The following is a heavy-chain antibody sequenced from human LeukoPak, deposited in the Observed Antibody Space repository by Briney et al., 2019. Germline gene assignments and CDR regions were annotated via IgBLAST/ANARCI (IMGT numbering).Heavy chain of an antibody. CDR1: GYTFTSYG. J-gene: IGHJ4*02. D-gene: IGHD5-18*01. V-gene: IGHV1-18*01. CDR3: ARESGGYSYGYPDY. CDR2: ISAYNGNT. Sequence: GASVKVSCKASGYTFTSYGISWVRQAPGQGLEWMGWISAYNGNTNYAQKLQGRVTMTTDTSTSTAYMELRSLRSEDTAVYYCARESGGYSYGYPDYWGQGTLVTVSS.